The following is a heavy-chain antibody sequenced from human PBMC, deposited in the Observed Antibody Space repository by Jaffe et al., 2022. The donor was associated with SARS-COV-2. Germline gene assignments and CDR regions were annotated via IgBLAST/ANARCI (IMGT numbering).Heavy chain of an antibody. CDR2: INTNTGNP. V-gene: IGHV7-4-1*02. CDR1: GYTFSSQA. Sequence: QVQLVQSGSELKKPGASVTVSCKASGYTFSSQAINWVRQAPGQGLEWMGWINTNTGNPTYVQGFTGRSVFSMDTSVNTAYLQISGLKAEDTAVYFCARQRFHSFGGDMDVWGQGTLVTVSS. D-gene: IGHD3-16*01. J-gene: IGHJ6*02. CDR3: ARQRFHSFGGDMDV.